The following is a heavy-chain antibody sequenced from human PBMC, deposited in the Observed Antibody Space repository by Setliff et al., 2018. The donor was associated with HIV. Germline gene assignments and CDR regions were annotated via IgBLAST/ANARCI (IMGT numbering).Heavy chain of an antibody. Sequence: PSETLSLTCTVSGGSITRTPYYWGWIRQPPGKGLEWIGSIHHSGTAYDNPSLKSRVAISVDPSKNQILLRLSSVTAADTAVYYCARLSGGMVPNYWGQGTLVTVSS. D-gene: IGHD3-10*01. J-gene: IGHJ4*02. CDR3: ARLSGGMVPNY. CDR1: GGSITRTPYY. CDR2: IHHSGTA. V-gene: IGHV4-39*01.